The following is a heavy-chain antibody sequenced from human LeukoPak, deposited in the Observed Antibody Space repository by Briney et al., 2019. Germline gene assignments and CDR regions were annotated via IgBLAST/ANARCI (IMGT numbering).Heavy chain of an antibody. V-gene: IGHV1-2*02. CDR2: INPNSGGT. D-gene: IGHD3-9*01. CDR3: ARSPHILTGENFDY. CDR1: GYTFTGYY. Sequence: ASVKVSCKASGYTFTGYYIHWVRQAPGQGLEWMGWINPNSGGTNYAQKFQDRVTMTRDTSISTAYMELSRLRFDDTAVYYCARSPHILTGENFDYWGQGTLVTVS. J-gene: IGHJ4*02.